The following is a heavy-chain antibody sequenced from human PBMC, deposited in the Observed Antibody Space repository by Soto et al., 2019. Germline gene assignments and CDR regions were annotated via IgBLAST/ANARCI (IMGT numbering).Heavy chain of an antibody. D-gene: IGHD3-22*01. CDR1: GFNFSSYA. V-gene: IGHV3-30-3*01. Sequence: GGSLRLSCAASGFNFSSYAMHWVRQAPGKGLEWVALISYDGSDKDYADSVKGRFTISRDNSRNTLFLQMNSLRAEDTAVYYCARDYYKYYDSSGYYRSTANWGQGTLVTVSS. J-gene: IGHJ4*02. CDR3: ARDYYKYYDSSGYYRSTAN. CDR2: ISYDGSDK.